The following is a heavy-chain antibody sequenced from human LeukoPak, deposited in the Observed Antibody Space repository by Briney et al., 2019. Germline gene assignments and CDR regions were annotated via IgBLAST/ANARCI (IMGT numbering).Heavy chain of an antibody. D-gene: IGHD3-22*01. Sequence: QPGGSLRLSCAASGCTFSSYAMHWVRQAPGKGLEYVSAISSNGGSTYYANSVKGRFTISRDNSKNTLYLQMGSLRAEDMAVYYCARDLDQDYYDSSGYYLYAFDIWGQGTMVTVSS. CDR3: ARDLDQDYYDSSGYYLYAFDI. J-gene: IGHJ3*02. CDR1: GCTFSSYA. CDR2: ISSNGGST. V-gene: IGHV3-64*01.